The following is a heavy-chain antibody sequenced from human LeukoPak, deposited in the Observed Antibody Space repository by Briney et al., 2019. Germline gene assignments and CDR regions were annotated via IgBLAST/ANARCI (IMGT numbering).Heavy chain of an antibody. CDR2: IYYSGST. Sequence: KSSETLSLTCTVSGGSVSGGSYYWSWIRQPPGKGLEWIGYIYYSGSTNYNPSLKSRVTISVDTSKNQFSLKLSSVTAADTAVYYCARLNSGYDIRFDYWGQGTLVTVSS. CDR1: GGSVSGGSYY. CDR3: ARLNSGYDIRFDY. V-gene: IGHV4-61*01. J-gene: IGHJ4*02. D-gene: IGHD5-12*01.